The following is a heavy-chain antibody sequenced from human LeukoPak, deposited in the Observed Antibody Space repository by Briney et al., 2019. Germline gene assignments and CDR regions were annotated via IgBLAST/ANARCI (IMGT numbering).Heavy chain of an antibody. D-gene: IGHD3-10*02. CDR3: AELGITMIGGV. V-gene: IGHV3-48*04. J-gene: IGHJ6*04. CDR2: ISSSGSTI. CDR1: GYTFSSYS. Sequence: GGSLRLSCAASGYTFSSYSMNWVRQAPGKGLEWVSYISSSGSTIYYADSVKGRFTISRDNAKNSLYLQMNSLRAEDTAVYYCAELGITMIGGVWGKGTTVTISS.